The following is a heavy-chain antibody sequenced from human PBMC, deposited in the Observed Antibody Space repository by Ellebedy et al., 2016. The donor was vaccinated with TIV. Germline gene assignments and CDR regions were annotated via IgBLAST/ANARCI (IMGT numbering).Heavy chain of an antibody. J-gene: IGHJ5*02. CDR2: IYPDDSNT. CDR3: ARFSAASLSYNWFDP. D-gene: IGHD2-2*01. V-gene: IGHV5-51*01. CDR1: GYRFSDYW. Sequence: KVSXXGSGYRFSDYWIGWVRQLPGKGLEWMGIIYPDDSNTRYNPSFQGQVTISADKSISTAYLQWSSLKASDSALYFCARFSAASLSYNWFDPWGQGTLVTVSS.